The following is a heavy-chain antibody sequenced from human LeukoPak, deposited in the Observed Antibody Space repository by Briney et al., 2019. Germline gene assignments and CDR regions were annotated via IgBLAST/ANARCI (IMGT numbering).Heavy chain of an antibody. CDR2: IYSNGDT. Sequence: GGSLRLSCAASGLTVTNNYWNWVRQPPGKGPEWISLIYSNGDTRYADSVKGRFTFSRDNSKNTLYLQMNSLRAEDTAVYYCTYGDYPLTYWGQGTLASVSS. V-gene: IGHV3-66*01. CDR1: GLTVTNNY. J-gene: IGHJ4*02. D-gene: IGHD4-17*01. CDR3: TYGDYPLTY.